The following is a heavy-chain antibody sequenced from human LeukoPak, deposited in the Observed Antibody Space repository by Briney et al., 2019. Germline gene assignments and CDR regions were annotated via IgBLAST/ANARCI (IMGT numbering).Heavy chain of an antibody. J-gene: IGHJ4*02. CDR3: TTESGFKTSRQRGFDS. D-gene: IGHD5-24*01. CDR2: IKSERSGRTT. V-gene: IGHV3-15*01. Sequence: GGSLRLSCAASGFPFSDTWMSWVRQAPGKGLELLGHIKSERSGRTTDYDAPMKGRFTISRDDSKNMMFLQMNSLKTEDTAVYYCTTESGFKTSRQRGFDSWGQGTLVTVSS. CDR1: GFPFSDTW.